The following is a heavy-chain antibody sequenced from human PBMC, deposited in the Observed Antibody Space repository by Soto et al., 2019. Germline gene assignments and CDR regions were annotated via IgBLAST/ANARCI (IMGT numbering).Heavy chain of an antibody. CDR1: GFSLTPYW. V-gene: IGHV3-7*01. D-gene: IGHD2-15*01. CDR3: TRWDGRCSGGGCFFDS. J-gene: IGHJ4*02. CDR2: INEDGSKR. Sequence: EVQLVESGGGLVQSGGSLRLSCLASGFSLTPYWMSWVRQTPGKGLEWVAKINEDGSKRDYMESVEGRFTISRDNAKNSVARQIDSLRVDDTAMYYCTRWDGRCSGGGCFFDSWGQGTLVTVSS.